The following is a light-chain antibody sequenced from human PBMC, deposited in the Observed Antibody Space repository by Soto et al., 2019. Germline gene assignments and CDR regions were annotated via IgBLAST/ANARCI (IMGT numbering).Light chain of an antibody. J-gene: IGKJ2*01. CDR2: KAT. CDR1: QSIGSW. V-gene: IGKV1-5*03. CDR3: QQYNDFQYT. Sequence: DIQMTQSPSTLSASVGDGVTITCRASQSIGSWLAWYQQKPGKAPKLLIYKATNLQSGVPSRFSGSGSGTRFSLTISSLQPVDSATYFCQQYNDFQYTFGPWTKLEI.